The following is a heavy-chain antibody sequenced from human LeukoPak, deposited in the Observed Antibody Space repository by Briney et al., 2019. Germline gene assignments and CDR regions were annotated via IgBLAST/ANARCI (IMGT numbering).Heavy chain of an antibody. D-gene: IGHD1-26*01. CDR3: ARATGSYYGLGY. J-gene: IGHJ4*02. V-gene: IGHV3-74*01. CDR1: GFTFRSYW. Sequence: PGGSLSLSCAASGFTFRSYWMHWVRQGPGKGLVWVSRIDSDGSNTTYADSVKGRFTISRDNAKNTLYLERNSLRAEDMSVYYCARATGSYYGLGYWGQGTLVTVSS. CDR2: IDSDGSNT.